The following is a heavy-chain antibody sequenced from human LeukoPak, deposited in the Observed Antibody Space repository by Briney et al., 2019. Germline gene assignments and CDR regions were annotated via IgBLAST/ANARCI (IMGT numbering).Heavy chain of an antibody. CDR1: GFTFSSYG. J-gene: IGHJ6*03. CDR3: ARVAVSNYYYLDV. CDR2: ICGSGGST. Sequence: GGTLRLSCAASGFTFSSYGMSWVRQAPGKGLEWVSAICGSGGSTYYADSVKGRVTISRDNSKNTLYLQMNSLRAEDTAVYYCARVAVSNYYYLDVWGKGTTVTVTS. V-gene: IGHV3-23*01.